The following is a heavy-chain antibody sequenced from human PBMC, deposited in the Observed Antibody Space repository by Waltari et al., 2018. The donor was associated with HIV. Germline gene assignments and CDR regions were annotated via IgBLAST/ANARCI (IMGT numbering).Heavy chain of an antibody. CDR3: TTVGGGTRDY. CDR2: IKSNTDGGTT. Sequence: EVLLVESGGGLGKPGGSLRLSCAASGFTFRDAWMSWVCQAPGKGLEWVGRIKSNTDGGTTDYAAPVKGRFTISRDDSKTTLYLEMNSLKTEDTAVYYCTTVGGGTRDYWGQGTLITVSS. CDR1: GFTFRDAW. D-gene: IGHD3-16*01. J-gene: IGHJ4*02. V-gene: IGHV3-15*01.